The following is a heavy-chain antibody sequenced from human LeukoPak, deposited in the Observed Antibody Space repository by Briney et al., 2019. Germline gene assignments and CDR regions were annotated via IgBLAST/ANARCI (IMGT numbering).Heavy chain of an antibody. CDR3: ARVQNNYYYYYGMDV. V-gene: IGHV3-21*01. CDR1: GFTFSSYS. D-gene: IGHD1/OR15-1a*01. CDR2: ISSSSSYI. J-gene: IGHJ6*02. Sequence: SGGSLRLSCAASGFTFSSYSMNWVRQAPGKGLEWVSSISSSSSYIYYADSVKGRFTISRDNAKNSLYLQMNSLRAEDTAVYYCARVQNNYYYYYGMDVWGQGTTVTVSS.